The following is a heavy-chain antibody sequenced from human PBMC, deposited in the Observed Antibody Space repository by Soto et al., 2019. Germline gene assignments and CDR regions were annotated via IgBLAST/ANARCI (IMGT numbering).Heavy chain of an antibody. V-gene: IGHV3-23*01. D-gene: IGHD3-10*01. CDR3: ARAGDLLWFGELVPYYFDY. J-gene: IGHJ4*02. Sequence: GGSLRLSCAASGFTFSSYAMSWVRQAPGKGLEWVSAISGSGGSTYYADSVKGRFTISMDNSKNTLYLQMHSLRAEDTAVYYCARAGDLLWFGELVPYYFDYWGQGTLVTVSS. CDR1: GFTFSSYA. CDR2: ISGSGGST.